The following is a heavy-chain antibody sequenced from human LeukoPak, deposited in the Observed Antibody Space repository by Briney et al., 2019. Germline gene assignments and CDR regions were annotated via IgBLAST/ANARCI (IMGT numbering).Heavy chain of an antibody. D-gene: IGHD5-12*01. CDR1: GYSLTNYW. J-gene: IGHJ4*02. Sequence: GESLKISCKGPGYSLTNYWIGRVPPMSGEGLEWIGIIYPCDSDTRYSPSFQGQVTISADKSISTAYLQWSSLKASDTAMYYCARLDSGYDYDYWGQGTLVTVSS. V-gene: IGHV5-51*01. CDR2: IYPCDSDT. CDR3: ARLDSGYDYDY.